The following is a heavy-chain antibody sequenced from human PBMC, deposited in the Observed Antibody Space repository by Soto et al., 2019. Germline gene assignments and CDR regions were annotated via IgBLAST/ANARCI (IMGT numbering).Heavy chain of an antibody. CDR3: AREASVLIPAAQPSRFDS. CDR2: ISPYSGYT. CDR1: GYSFMKYG. D-gene: IGHD2-2*01. J-gene: IGHJ4*02. V-gene: IGHV1-18*01. Sequence: ASVKVSCKGFGYSFMKYGINWVRQAPGQGLEWVGWISPYSGYTHSAQKFHGRLTLATDTAASTAYMELRILRSADTALYYCAREASVLIPAAQPSRFDSWGQGTLVTVSS.